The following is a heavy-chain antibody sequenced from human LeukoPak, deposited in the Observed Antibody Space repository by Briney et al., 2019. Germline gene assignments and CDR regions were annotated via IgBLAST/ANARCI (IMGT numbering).Heavy chain of an antibody. J-gene: IGHJ3*02. CDR3: VKVPRSGCCAFDI. CDR1: GFTFSSYG. D-gene: IGHD6-19*01. V-gene: IGHV3-30*18. CDR2: ISYDGSNK. Sequence: GGSLRLSRAASGFTFSSYGMHWVCQAPGKGLEWVAVISYDGSNKYYVDSVKGRFTISRDNSKNTLYLQVNSLRAEDTAVYYCVKVPRSGCCAFDIWGQGTMVTVSS.